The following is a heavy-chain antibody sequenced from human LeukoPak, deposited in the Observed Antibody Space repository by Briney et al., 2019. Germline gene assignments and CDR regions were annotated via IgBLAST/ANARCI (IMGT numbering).Heavy chain of an antibody. CDR3: ARGGSGWYFDY. J-gene: IGHJ4*01. V-gene: IGHV5-51*01. D-gene: IGHD6-19*01. CDR1: GYSFTNCW. Sequence: GESLKISCKGSGYSFTNCWIGWVRQKPGKGLEYMGIIYTVDSDTGYSPSFQGQVTISVDKSINTAYLQWTTLKASDTAMYYCARGGSGWYFDYWGHGSLVTVSS. CDR2: IYTVDSDT.